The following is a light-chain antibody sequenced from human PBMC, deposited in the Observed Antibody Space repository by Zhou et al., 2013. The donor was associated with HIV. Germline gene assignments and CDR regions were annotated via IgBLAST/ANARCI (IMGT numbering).Light chain of an antibody. J-gene: IGKJ4*01. Sequence: DVVMAQSPLSLPVTLGQPASISCRSSQSLVYSDGNTYLNWFQQRPGQSPRRLIYQVSNRDSGVPDRFSGSGSGTDFTLEISRVEAEDVGVYFCMQSIQYPLTFGGGTNVEIK. CDR2: QVS. V-gene: IGKV2-30*01. CDR1: QSLVYSDGNTY. CDR3: MQSIQYPLT.